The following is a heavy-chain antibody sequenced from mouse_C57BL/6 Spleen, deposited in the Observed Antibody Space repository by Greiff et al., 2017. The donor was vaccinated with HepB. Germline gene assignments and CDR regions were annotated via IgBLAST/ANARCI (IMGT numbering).Heavy chain of an antibody. CDR3: ARYYGSSPWFAY. Sequence: VQLQQPGAELVKPGASVKLSCKASGYTFTSYWMHWVKQRPGRGLEWIGRIDPNRGGTKYNEKFKSKATLTVDKPSSTAYMQRSSLTSEDSAVYYCARYYGSSPWFAYWGQGTLVTVSA. D-gene: IGHD1-1*01. CDR1: GYTFTSYW. V-gene: IGHV1-72*01. CDR2: IDPNRGGT. J-gene: IGHJ3*01.